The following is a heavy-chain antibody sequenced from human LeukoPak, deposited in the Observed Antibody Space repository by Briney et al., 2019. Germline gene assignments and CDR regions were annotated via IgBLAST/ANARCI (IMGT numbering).Heavy chain of an antibody. J-gene: IGHJ5*02. CDR1: GGSISSSSYY. CDR2: IYYRGST. V-gene: IGHV4-39*01. D-gene: IGHD5-24*01. CDR3: ARLPSRSDGYNYLNWFDT. Sequence: SETLSLTCTVSGGSISSSSYYWGWIRQPPGKGLEWIGGIYYRGSTYYNPSLKSRVTISVDTSKNQFSLKLSSVTAAETAVYYCARLPSRSDGYNYLNWFDTWGQGTPVTVSS.